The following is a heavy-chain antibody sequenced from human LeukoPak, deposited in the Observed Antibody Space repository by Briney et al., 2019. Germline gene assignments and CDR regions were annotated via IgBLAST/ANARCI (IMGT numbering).Heavy chain of an antibody. J-gene: IGHJ4*01. Sequence: GGSLRLSCAASGFTFSSYWMSWVRQAPGKGLEWVANIKQDGSEKYYVDSVKGRFTISRANAKNSLYLQMNSLRAEETAVYYCARLDDDGSGSYTLTDYWGEGTLVTLSS. CDR1: GFTFSSYW. V-gene: IGHV3-7*01. CDR2: IKQDGSEK. CDR3: ARLDDDGSGSYTLTDY. D-gene: IGHD3-10*01.